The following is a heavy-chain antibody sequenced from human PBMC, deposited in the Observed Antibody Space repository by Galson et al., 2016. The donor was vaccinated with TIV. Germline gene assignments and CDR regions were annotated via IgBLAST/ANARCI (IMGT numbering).Heavy chain of an antibody. Sequence: SLRLSCAASGFTFSSYDMFWVRQAPGKGLEWVGFIRSRAYGGTTEYAASVKGRFTISRDDSKRIAYLQMNSLKTEDTAVYYCTTFGVASRYYYYYGMDVWGQGTTVTVSS. D-gene: IGHD3-3*01. V-gene: IGHV3-49*04. CDR3: TTFGVASRYYYYYGMDV. CDR2: IRSRAYGGTT. J-gene: IGHJ6*02. CDR1: GFTFSSYD.